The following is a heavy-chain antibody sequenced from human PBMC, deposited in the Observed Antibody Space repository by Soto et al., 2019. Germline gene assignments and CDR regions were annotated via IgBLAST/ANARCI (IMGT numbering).Heavy chain of an antibody. J-gene: IGHJ4*02. D-gene: IGHD4-17*01. Sequence: EVQLVESGGGLVQPGGSLRLSCAASGFMFSNYWMSWVRQAPGKGLEGVAIIKQDGSDKYYVDSVKGRFTISRDNAKNSLYLQMNSLRIEDAAVYYCARNRDYAFDYWGRGTLVTVSS. CDR2: IKQDGSDK. V-gene: IGHV3-7*01. CDR3: ARNRDYAFDY. CDR1: GFMFSNYW.